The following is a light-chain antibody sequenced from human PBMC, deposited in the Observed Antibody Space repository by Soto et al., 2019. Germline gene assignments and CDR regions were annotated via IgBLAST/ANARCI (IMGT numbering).Light chain of an antibody. CDR2: EVT. CDR3: SSFAGGGNPVL. CDR1: SGEVGGYNY. J-gene: IGLJ2*01. V-gene: IGLV2-8*01. Sequence: QSALTQPPSASGSLGQSVTISCTGTSGEVGGYNYVSWHQHHPGKAPKVLIYEVTKRPPGVPDRFSGSKSGNTASLTVSGLQAEDEADYYCSSFAGGGNPVLLGGGTKLTVL.